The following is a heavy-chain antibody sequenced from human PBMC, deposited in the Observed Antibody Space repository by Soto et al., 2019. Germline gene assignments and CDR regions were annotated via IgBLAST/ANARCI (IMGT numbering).Heavy chain of an antibody. Sequence: QVQLVQSGAEVKKPGASVKVSCKVSGYILTKLSMHWVRQAPGKGLEWMGGFDPEDGEKVYAQKFQGRVTMTEDRSTDSAFLELSNVISEAPAVYYCATSSPANYYYGVDVWGQGTTVTVS. CDR3: ATSSPANYYYGVDV. CDR1: GYILTKLS. V-gene: IGHV1-24*01. D-gene: IGHD2-2*01. CDR2: FDPEDGEK. J-gene: IGHJ6*02.